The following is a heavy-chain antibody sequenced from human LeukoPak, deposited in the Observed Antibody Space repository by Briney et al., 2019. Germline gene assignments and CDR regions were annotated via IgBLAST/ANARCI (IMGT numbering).Heavy chain of an antibody. D-gene: IGHD2-2*01. CDR3: ARRVVVVSAAMRNDAFDI. V-gene: IGHV3-7*01. CDR1: GFSFSNYW. CDR2: MNIDGSER. J-gene: IGHJ3*02. Sequence: GGSLRLSCAASGFSFSNYWMGWVRQAPGKRPEWVANMNIDGSERYYADSVKGRFTISRDNARNSVFLQMSGLRVEDTAVYYCARRVVVVSAAMRNDAFDIWGQGTMVTVSS.